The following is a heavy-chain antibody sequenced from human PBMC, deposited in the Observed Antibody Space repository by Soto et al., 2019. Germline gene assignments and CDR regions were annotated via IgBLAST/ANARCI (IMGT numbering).Heavy chain of an antibody. CDR3: ARVDKAMSTFGGVDY. CDR1: GFTFSSYG. Sequence: QVQLVESGGGVVQPGRSLRLSCAASGFTFSSYGMHWVRQAPGKGLEWVAVIWYDGSNKYYADSVKGRFTIPRDNSKNTLYLQMNSLRAEDTAVYYCARVDKAMSTFGGVDYWGQGTLVTVSS. V-gene: IGHV3-33*01. J-gene: IGHJ4*02. CDR2: IWYDGSNK. D-gene: IGHD3-16*01.